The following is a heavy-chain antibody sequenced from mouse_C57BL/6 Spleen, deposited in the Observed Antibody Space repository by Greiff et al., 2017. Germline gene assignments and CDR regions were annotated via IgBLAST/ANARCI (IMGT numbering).Heavy chain of an antibody. V-gene: IGHV1-69*01. CDR2: IDPSDSYT. J-gene: IGHJ4*01. CDR1: GYTFTSYW. D-gene: IGHD2-10*02. CDR3: ARCPYDYYAMDY. Sequence: QVQLQQSGAELVMPGASVKLSCKASGYTFTSYWMHWVKQRPGQGLEWIGEIDPSDSYTNYNQKFKGKSTLTVDKSSSTAYMQLSSLTSEDSAVYYCARCPYDYYAMDYWGQGTSVTVSS.